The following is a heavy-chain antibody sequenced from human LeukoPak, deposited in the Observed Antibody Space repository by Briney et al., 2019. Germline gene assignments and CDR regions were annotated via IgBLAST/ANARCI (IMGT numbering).Heavy chain of an antibody. J-gene: IGHJ4*02. CDR2: INPNSGGT. D-gene: IGHD3-22*01. CDR1: GYTFNYY. Sequence: ASVKVSCKSSGYTFNYYMHWVRQAPGQGLEWMGWINPNSGGTNYAQKFLGRVTVTRDTSISTAYMELSRLGSDDTAMYYCASGGGSSGFPDDWGRGTLVTVSS. CDR3: ASGGGSSGFPDD. V-gene: IGHV1-2*02.